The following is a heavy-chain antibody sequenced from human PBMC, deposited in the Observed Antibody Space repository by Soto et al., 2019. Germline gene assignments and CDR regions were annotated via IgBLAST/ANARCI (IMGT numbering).Heavy chain of an antibody. CDR2: IYPGDSDS. D-gene: IGHD3-10*01. V-gene: IGHV5-51*01. Sequence: EVQLVQSGAEVKKPGESLKISCKGSRYSFTNYWIAWVRQMPGKGLEWMGIIYPGDSDSRYSPSFQGQVTISADKSISTAYLQWSSLKASDTAIYYCARPRSGSYRLDYYGMDVWGQGTPVTVSS. J-gene: IGHJ6*02. CDR3: ARPRSGSYRLDYYGMDV. CDR1: RYSFTNYW.